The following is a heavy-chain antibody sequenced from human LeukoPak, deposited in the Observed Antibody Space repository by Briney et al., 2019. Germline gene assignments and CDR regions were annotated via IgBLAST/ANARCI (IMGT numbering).Heavy chain of an antibody. CDR3: AKDWSEGSGSYIDY. CDR2: TSYDGSRQ. V-gene: IGHV3-30*04. CDR1: GFPFGNHA. Sequence: GGSLRLSCAASGFPFGNHAMHWVRQAPGKGLEWLAVTSYDGSRQYYADFVRGRFTISRENSKNTLYLHMSSLRVDDTAVYYCAKDWSEGSGSYIDYWGQGALVIVSS. D-gene: IGHD3-10*01. J-gene: IGHJ4*02.